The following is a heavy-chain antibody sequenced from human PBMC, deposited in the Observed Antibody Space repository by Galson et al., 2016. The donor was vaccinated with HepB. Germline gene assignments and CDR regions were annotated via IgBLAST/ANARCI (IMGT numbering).Heavy chain of an antibody. V-gene: IGHV3-30*04. CDR2: ISYDGSNK. D-gene: IGHD2-15*01. Sequence: SLRLSCAASGFTFSKYALHWVRQAPGKGLEWVAVISYDGSNKYYADSVKGRFPISRDNSKNTLYLQMNSLRAEDTAVYYCARKRIIGYCGGGRCFADAFDIWGQGTIVTVSS. CDR3: ARKRIIGYCGGGRCFADAFDI. CDR1: GFTFSKYA. J-gene: IGHJ3*02.